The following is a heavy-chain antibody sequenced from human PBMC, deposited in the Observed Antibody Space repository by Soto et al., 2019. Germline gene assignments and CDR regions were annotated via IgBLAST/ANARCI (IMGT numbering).Heavy chain of an antibody. J-gene: IGHJ3*02. D-gene: IGHD3-22*01. CDR3: ARRRITMIVVVFDAFDI. CDR1: GGSISSIYW. CDR2: IYHSGST. V-gene: IGHV4-4*02. Sequence: SETLSLTCDVSGGSISSIYWWSWVRQPPGKGLEWIGEIYHSGSTNYNPSLKSRVTISVDKSKNQFSLKLSSVTAADTAVYYCARRRITMIVVVFDAFDIWGQGTMVT.